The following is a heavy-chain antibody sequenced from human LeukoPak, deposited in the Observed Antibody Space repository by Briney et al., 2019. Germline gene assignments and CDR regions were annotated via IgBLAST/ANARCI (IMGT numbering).Heavy chain of an antibody. V-gene: IGHV4-4*07. CDR1: GDSVTNYY. CDR3: ARAGWILTSGLDH. CDR2: FYTSGTT. Sequence: SETLSLTCTVSGDSVTNYYWHWIRQPAGRGLEWIGRFYTSGTTNSNPSLKSRVTMSLDRSKNQISLKLTSVTAADTAIYYCARAGWILTSGLDHWGRGTLVPVSS. D-gene: IGHD5-12*01. J-gene: IGHJ4*02.